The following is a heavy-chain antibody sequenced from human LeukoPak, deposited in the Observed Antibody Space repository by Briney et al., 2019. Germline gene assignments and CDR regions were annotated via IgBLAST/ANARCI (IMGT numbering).Heavy chain of an antibody. D-gene: IGHD6-19*01. Sequence: PGGSLRLSCAASRFTFSSYSMNWVRQAPGKGLEWVSYISSSSSTIYYADSVKGRFTISRDNAKNSLYLQMNSLRAEDTAVYYRARGGRSSGFWGQGTLVTVSS. CDR3: ARGGRSSGF. V-gene: IGHV3-48*01. CDR2: ISSSSSTI. J-gene: IGHJ4*02. CDR1: RFTFSSYS.